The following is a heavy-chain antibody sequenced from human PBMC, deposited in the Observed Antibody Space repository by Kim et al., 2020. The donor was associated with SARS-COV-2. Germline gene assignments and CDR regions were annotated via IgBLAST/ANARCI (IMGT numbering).Heavy chain of an antibody. Sequence: SVKVSCQASGGTLGRYSVSWVRQAPGQGLEWMGWVIPILYKPNYAQDFQDRLTITADRSTNTAYMELRSLRSEDTAVYYCADSSWNQGFDLWGPGTLVTVSS. J-gene: IGHJ5*02. CDR3: ADSSWNQGFDL. CDR2: VIPILYKP. D-gene: IGHD6-13*01. V-gene: IGHV1-69*10. CDR1: GGTLGRYS.